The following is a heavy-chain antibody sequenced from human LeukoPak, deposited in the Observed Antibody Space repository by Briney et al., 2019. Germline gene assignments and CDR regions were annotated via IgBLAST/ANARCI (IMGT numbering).Heavy chain of an antibody. CDR3: ARVGYYDSSGYWYPNDY. CDR2: ISAYNGNT. Sequence: ASVKVSCKASGYTFTTYGISWVRQAPGQGLEWMGWISAYNGNTNYAQKLQGRVTMTTDTSTSTAYMELRSLRSDDTAVYYCARVGYYDSSGYWYPNDYWGQGTLVTVSS. J-gene: IGHJ4*02. CDR1: GYTFTTYG. V-gene: IGHV1-18*01. D-gene: IGHD3-22*01.